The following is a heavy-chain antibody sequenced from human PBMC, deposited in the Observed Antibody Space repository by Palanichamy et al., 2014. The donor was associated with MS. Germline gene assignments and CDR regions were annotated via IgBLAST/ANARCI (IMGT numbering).Heavy chain of an antibody. V-gene: IGHV3-53*01. CDR1: GFTVSGHY. D-gene: IGHD3-3*01. J-gene: IGHJ4*02. CDR2: IYSSGRT. CDR3: AREMSFDFWSSGIDY. Sequence: EVQLVESGGGLIQPGGSLRLSCVASGFTVSGHYMTWVRQAPGKGLEWASVIYSSGRTYYADSVKGRFTISRDNSKNTLYLQMNSLTAEDTAVYYCAREMSFDFWSSGIDYWGQGTLVTVSS.